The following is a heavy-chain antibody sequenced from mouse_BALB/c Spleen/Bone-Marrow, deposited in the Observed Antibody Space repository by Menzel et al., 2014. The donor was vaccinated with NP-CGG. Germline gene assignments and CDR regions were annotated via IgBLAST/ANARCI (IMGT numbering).Heavy chain of an antibody. D-gene: IGHD2-1*01. V-gene: IGHV3-1*02. CDR2: IHYSGST. J-gene: IGHJ3*01. CDR3: ARTRYGNFAY. Sequence: DVKLQESGPDLVKPSQSLSLTCTVTGYSITSGYSWHWVRQFPGNKLEWMGYIHYSGSTNYNPSLKSRISITRDTSKNQFFLQLNAVTTEDTATYYWARTRYGNFAYWGQGTLVTVSA. CDR1: GYSITSGYS.